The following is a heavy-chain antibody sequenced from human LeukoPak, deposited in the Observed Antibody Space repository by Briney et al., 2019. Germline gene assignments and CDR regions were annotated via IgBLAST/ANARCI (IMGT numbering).Heavy chain of an antibody. V-gene: IGHV3-23*01. CDR1: RFSFSDYT. D-gene: IGHD2-15*01. CDR3: ARDRRATPMYFFDF. Sequence: GGSLRLSCAASRFSFSDYTMSWVRQLPGKGLEWVSGIRHSGVDSSYADSVKGRLTISRDNSKNMLYLQMNSLRDDDTGVYYCARDRRATPMYFFDFWGQGTPVTVSS. J-gene: IGHJ4*02. CDR2: IRHSGVDS.